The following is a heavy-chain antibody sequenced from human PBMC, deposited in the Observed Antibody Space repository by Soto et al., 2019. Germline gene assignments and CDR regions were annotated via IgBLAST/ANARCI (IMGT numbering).Heavy chain of an antibody. CDR3: AREQVVAATFRIGYYYGMDV. CDR2: IYYSGST. Sequence: SETLSLTCTVSGGSVSSGSYYWSWIRQPPGKGLEWIGYIYYSGSTNYNPSLKSRVTISVDTSKNQFSLKLSSVTAADTAVYYCAREQVVAATFRIGYYYGMDVWGQGTTVTVSS. V-gene: IGHV4-61*01. CDR1: GGSVSSGSYY. D-gene: IGHD2-15*01. J-gene: IGHJ6*02.